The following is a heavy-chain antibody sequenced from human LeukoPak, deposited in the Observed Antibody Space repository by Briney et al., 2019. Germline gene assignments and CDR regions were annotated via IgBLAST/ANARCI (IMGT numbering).Heavy chain of an antibody. CDR1: GGSLSSYY. CDR3: ARDSPYYYGSGSYSYFDY. D-gene: IGHD3-10*01. CDR2: IYYSGST. V-gene: IGHV4-59*01. J-gene: IGHJ4*02. Sequence: PSETLSLTCTVSGGSLSSYYWSWVRQPPGKGLEWVGYIYYSGSTNYNPSLKSRVTISVDTSKHQFSLKLSSVTAADTAVYYCARDSPYYYGSGSYSYFDYWGQGTLVTVSS.